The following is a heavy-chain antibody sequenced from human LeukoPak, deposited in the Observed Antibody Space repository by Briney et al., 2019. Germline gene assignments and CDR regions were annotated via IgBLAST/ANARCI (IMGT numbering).Heavy chain of an antibody. D-gene: IGHD2-21*01. CDR1: GGSISGDY. Sequence: SETLSLTCTVSGGSISGDYWSWIRQSPGKRLEWIAYIHSSGSTSYNPSLKSRVTISVDTSKNEFSLKLSSVTAADTAVYYCARGMWGSSLGDYWGQGTLVTVSS. J-gene: IGHJ4*02. CDR2: IHSSGST. V-gene: IGHV4-59*01. CDR3: ARGMWGSSLGDY.